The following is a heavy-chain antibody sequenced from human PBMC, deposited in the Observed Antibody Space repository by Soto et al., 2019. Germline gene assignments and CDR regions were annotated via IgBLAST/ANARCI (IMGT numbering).Heavy chain of an antibody. CDR2: IDPSDSYT. D-gene: IGHD6-13*01. V-gene: IGHV5-10-1*01. J-gene: IGHJ6*02. Sequence: PGESLKISCKGSGYSFTSYWISWVRQMPGKGLEWMGRIDPSDSYTNYSPSFQGHVTISADKSISTAYLQWSSLKASDTAMYYCATDGGAAAAGTIPHYDYCHGLDVWAQGTSVTVS. CDR1: GYSFTSYW. CDR3: ATDGGAAAAGTIPHYDYCHGLDV.